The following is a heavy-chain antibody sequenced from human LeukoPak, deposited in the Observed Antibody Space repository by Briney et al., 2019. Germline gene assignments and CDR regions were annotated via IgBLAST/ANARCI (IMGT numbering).Heavy chain of an antibody. Sequence: GGSLRLSCAASGFTFSNYDMHWVRQATGKGLEWVSAFHTAGDTHYSGTVKGRFATSRENAKNSFYLQMNNLRAGDTAVYYCARGSCSSSSCYERLNGLDVWGQGTPVTVSS. V-gene: IGHV3-13*01. CDR2: FHTAGDT. J-gene: IGHJ6*02. D-gene: IGHD2-2*01. CDR3: ARGSCSSSSCYERLNGLDV. CDR1: GFTFSNYD.